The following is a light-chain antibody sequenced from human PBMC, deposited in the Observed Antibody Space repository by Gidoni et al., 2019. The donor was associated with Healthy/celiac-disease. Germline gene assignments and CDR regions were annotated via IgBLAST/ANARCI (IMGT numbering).Light chain of an antibody. Sequence: DIQMSQSPSSLSASVGDRVTITCRASQSISSYLNWYQQKPGKAPKLLIYAASSFQSGVPSRFSGSGSGTDFTLTISSLQPEDFAAYYCQQSYGTPRTFGQGTKVEIK. CDR1: QSISSY. CDR3: QQSYGTPRT. V-gene: IGKV1-39*01. J-gene: IGKJ1*01. CDR2: AAS.